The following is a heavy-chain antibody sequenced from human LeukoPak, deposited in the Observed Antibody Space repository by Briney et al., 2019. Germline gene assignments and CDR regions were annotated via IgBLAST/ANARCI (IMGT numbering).Heavy chain of an antibody. CDR2: INHSGST. Sequence: PSETLSLTCAVYGGSFSGYYWSWIRQPPGKGLEWIGEINHSGSTNYNPSLKSRVTISVDTSKNQFSLKLSSVTAADTAVYYCARGVGTIFGVVLKRQNWFDPWGQGTLVTVSS. V-gene: IGHV4-34*01. CDR1: GGSFSGYY. D-gene: IGHD3-3*01. CDR3: ARGVGTIFGVVLKRQNWFDP. J-gene: IGHJ5*02.